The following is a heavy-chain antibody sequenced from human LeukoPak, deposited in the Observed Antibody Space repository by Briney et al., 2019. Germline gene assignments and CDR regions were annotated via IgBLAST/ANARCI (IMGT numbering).Heavy chain of an antibody. CDR2: INPNSGGT. Sequence: ASVKVSCKASGYTFTGYYTHWVRQAPGQGLEWMGWINPNSGGTNYAQKFQGRVTMTRDTSISTAYMELSRLRSDDTAVYYCAREQIAAAGTSLGYFDYWGQGTLVTVSS. J-gene: IGHJ4*02. D-gene: IGHD6-13*01. CDR3: AREQIAAAGTSLGYFDY. CDR1: GYTFTGYY. V-gene: IGHV1-2*02.